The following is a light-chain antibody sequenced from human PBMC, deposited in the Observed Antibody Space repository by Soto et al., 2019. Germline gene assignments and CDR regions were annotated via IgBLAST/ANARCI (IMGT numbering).Light chain of an antibody. CDR2: GAS. Sequence: ETVMTQSPATLSVSPGERATLSCRASQSVGSNLAWYQQKPGQAPRLLIYGASTRATGIPARFSGSGSGTEFTLTITSLQSEDFAVYYCQQYNNWPPLTFGQGTKVEIK. J-gene: IGKJ1*01. V-gene: IGKV3-15*01. CDR3: QQYNNWPPLT. CDR1: QSVGSN.